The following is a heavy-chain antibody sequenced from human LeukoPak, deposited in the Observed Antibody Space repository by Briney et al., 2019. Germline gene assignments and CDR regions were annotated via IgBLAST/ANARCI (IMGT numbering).Heavy chain of an antibody. CDR3: ARDSPRIAAAGVNAFDI. CDR2: ISSSSSYI. J-gene: IGHJ3*02. D-gene: IGHD6-13*01. V-gene: IGHV3-21*01. Sequence: GGSLRLSCAASGFTFSSYSMNWVRQAPGKGLEWVSSISSSSSYIYYADSVKGRFTISRDNAKNSLYLQMNSLRAEDTAVYYCARDSPRIAAAGVNAFDIWGQGTMVTVSS. CDR1: GFTFSSYS.